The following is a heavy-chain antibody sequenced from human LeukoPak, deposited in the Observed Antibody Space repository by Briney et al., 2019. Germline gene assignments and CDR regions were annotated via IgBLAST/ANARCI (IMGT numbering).Heavy chain of an antibody. J-gene: IGHJ3*02. CDR3: AIRGPSRSLFGFDI. D-gene: IGHD2-2*01. CDR2: IIPIFGTA. CDR1: GGTFSSYA. V-gene: IGHV1-69*13. Sequence: SVKVSCKASGGTFSSYAISWVRQAPGQGLEWMGGIIPIFGTANYAQKFQGRVTITADESTSTAYMELSSLRSEDTAVYYCAIRGPSRSLFGFDIWGQGTMVTVSS.